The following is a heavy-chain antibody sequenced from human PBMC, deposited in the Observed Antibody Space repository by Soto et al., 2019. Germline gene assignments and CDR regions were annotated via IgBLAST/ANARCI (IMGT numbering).Heavy chain of an antibody. Sequence: PGGSLRLSCAASGFTFSSYAMSWVRQAPGKGLEWVSAISGSGGSTYYADSVKGRFTISRDNSKNTLYLQMNSLRAEDTAVYYCATSQITIFGVVTQWFDYWGQGTLVTVSS. CDR1: GFTFSSYA. D-gene: IGHD3-3*01. V-gene: IGHV3-23*01. CDR2: ISGSGGST. J-gene: IGHJ4*02. CDR3: ATSQITIFGVVTQWFDY.